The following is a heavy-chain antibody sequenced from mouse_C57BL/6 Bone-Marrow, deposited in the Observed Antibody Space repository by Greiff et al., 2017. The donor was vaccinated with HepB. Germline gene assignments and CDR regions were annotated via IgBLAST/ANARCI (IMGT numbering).Heavy chain of an antibody. D-gene: IGHD2-4*01. CDR3: ASDYDYGWYFDV. CDR1: GYTFTSYT. J-gene: IGHJ1*03. V-gene: IGHV1-4*01. CDR2: INPSSGYT. Sequence: QVQLKQSGAELARPGASVKMSCKASGYTFTSYTMHWVKQRPGQGLEWIGYINPSSGYTKYNQKFKDKATLTADKSSSTAYMQLSSLTSEDSAVYYCASDYDYGWYFDVWGTGTTVTVSS.